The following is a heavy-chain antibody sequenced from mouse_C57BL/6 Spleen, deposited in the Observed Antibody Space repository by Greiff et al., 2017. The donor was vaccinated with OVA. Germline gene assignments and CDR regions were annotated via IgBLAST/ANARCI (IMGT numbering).Heavy chain of an antibody. D-gene: IGHD1-1*01. J-gene: IGHJ1*03. CDR3: ARTITTVVARYFDG. CDR1: GYTFTSYW. Sequence: QVQLQQPGAELVMPGASVKLSCKASGYTFTSYWMHWVKQRPGQGLEWIGEIDPSDSYTNYNQKFKGKSTVTVDKSSSTAYMQLSSLTSEDSAVYYCARTITTVVARYFDGWGTGTTVTVSS. V-gene: IGHV1-69*01. CDR2: IDPSDSYT.